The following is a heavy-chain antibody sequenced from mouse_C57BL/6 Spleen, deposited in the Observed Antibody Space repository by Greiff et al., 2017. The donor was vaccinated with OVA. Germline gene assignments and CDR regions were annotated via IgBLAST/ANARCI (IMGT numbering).Heavy chain of an antibody. Sequence: EVMLVESGGGLVKPGGSLKLSCAASGFTFSSYTMSWVRQTPEKRLEWVATISGGGGNTYYPDSVKGRFTISRDNAKNTLYLQMSSLRSEDTALYNCARGGGKSYSDYWGQGTTLTVSS. V-gene: IGHV5-9*01. J-gene: IGHJ2*01. D-gene: IGHD1-1*01. CDR1: GFTFSSYT. CDR2: ISGGGGNT. CDR3: ARGGGKSYSDY.